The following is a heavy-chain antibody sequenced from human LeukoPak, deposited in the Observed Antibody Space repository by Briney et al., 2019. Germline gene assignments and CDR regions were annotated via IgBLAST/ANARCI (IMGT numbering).Heavy chain of an antibody. D-gene: IGHD1-26*01. CDR2: MNPNSGNT. Sequence: ASVKVSCKASGYTFTSYDINWVRQATGQGLEWMGWMNPNSGNTGYAQKFQGRVTMTRNTSISTAYMELSSLKASDTAMYYCARRRDLYSGGYYPFDYWGQGTLVTVSS. J-gene: IGHJ4*02. V-gene: IGHV1-8*01. CDR1: GYTFTSYD. CDR3: ARRRDLYSGGYYPFDY.